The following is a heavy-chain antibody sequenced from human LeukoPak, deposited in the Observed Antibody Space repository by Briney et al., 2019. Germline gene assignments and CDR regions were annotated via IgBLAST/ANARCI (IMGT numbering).Heavy chain of an antibody. CDR1: GFTFSSYA. Sequence: PGGSLRLSCAASGFTFSSYAMHWVRQAPGKGLEWVASLTWSSGREAYVDSVKGRFTVSRDNDRKTLYLQMSSLRPEDTAFYYCSKEDNSGWYDYWGQGTLVTVS. CDR2: LTWSSGRE. V-gene: IGHV3-9*01. J-gene: IGHJ4*02. D-gene: IGHD6-19*01. CDR3: SKEDNSGWYDY.